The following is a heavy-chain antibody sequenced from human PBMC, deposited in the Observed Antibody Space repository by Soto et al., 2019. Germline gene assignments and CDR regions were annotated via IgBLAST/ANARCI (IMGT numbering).Heavy chain of an antibody. CDR1: GGSISSGGYY. J-gene: IGHJ3*02. CDR2: IYYSGST. Sequence: PSETLSLTCTVSGGSISSGGYYWSWIRQHPGKGLEWIGYIYYSGSTYYNPSLKSRVTISVDTSKNQFSLKLSSVTAADTAVYYCAREELRRYCSGGSCYSYPDAFDIWGQGTMVTVSS. V-gene: IGHV4-31*03. CDR3: AREELRRYCSGGSCYSYPDAFDI. D-gene: IGHD2-15*01.